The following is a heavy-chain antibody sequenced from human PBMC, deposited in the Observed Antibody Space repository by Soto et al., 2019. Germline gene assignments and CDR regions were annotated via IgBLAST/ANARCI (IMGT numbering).Heavy chain of an antibody. J-gene: IGHJ6*02. Sequence: PGESLKIYCKGSGYSFTSYWISWVRQMPGKGLEWKGRIDPSDSYTNYSPSFQGHVTISADKSITTAYLQWSSLKASDTAMYYCARQGYCSSTSCSHGLDVWGQGTTVTVS. CDR2: IDPSDSYT. D-gene: IGHD2-2*01. V-gene: IGHV5-10-1*01. CDR1: GYSFTSYW. CDR3: ARQGYCSSTSCSHGLDV.